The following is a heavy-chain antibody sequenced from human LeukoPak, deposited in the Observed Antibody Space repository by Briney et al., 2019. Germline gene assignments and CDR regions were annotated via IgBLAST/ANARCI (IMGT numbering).Heavy chain of an antibody. J-gene: IGHJ4*02. V-gene: IGHV7-4-1*02. CDR1: GYTFTSYA. Sequence: ASVKVSCKASGYTFTSYAMNWVRQAPGQGLEWMGWISTNTGNPTYAQGFTGRFVFSLDTSVSTAYLQISSLKAEDTAVYYCARDPTYYYDSSGHPGDYWGQGTLVTVSS. CDR3: ARDPTYYYDSSGHPGDY. CDR2: ISTNTGNP. D-gene: IGHD3-22*01.